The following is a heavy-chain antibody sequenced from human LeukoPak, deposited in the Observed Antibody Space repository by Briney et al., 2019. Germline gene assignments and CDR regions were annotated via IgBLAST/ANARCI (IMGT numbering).Heavy chain of an antibody. J-gene: IGHJ4*02. Sequence: ASVKVSCKASGYTFTGYYMHWVRQAPGQGLEWMGWINPNSGGTNYAQKFQGWVTMTRDTSISTAYMELSRLRSEDTAVYYCARGPGEYSYGFGNFDYWGQGTLVTVSS. V-gene: IGHV1-2*04. CDR3: ARGPGEYSYGFGNFDY. CDR2: INPNSGGT. CDR1: GYTFTGYY. D-gene: IGHD5-18*01.